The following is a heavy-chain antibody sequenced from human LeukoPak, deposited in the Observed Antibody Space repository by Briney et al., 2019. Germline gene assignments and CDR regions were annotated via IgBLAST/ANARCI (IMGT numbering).Heavy chain of an antibody. J-gene: IGHJ4*02. CDR1: GYTFTDYY. V-gene: IGHV1-2*02. CDR2: INPNSGGT. Sequence: GASVKVSCKPSGYTFTDYYMHWVRQAPGQGLEWMGSINPNSGGTNYAQKFQGRVTMTRDTSISTAYMELSRLRSDDTAVYYFARGQRWLQLDYWGQGTLVTVSS. CDR3: ARGQRWLQLDY. D-gene: IGHD5-24*01.